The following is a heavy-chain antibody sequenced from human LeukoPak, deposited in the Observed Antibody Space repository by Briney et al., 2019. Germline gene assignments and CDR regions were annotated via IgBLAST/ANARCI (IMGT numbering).Heavy chain of an antibody. Sequence: GGSLRLSCAASGFTFSDYYMSWIRQAPGKGLEWVSYISSSGSTIYYADTVKGRFTISRDNAKNSLYLQMNSLRAEDTAVYYCARDPAPGAFDIWGQGTMVTVSS. CDR2: ISSSGSTI. V-gene: IGHV3-11*01. CDR1: GFTFSDYY. J-gene: IGHJ3*02. CDR3: ARDPAPGAFDI.